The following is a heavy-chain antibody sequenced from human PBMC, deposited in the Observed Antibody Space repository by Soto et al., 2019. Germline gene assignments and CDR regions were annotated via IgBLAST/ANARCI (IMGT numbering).Heavy chain of an antibody. CDR1: GGTFSSYT. CDR2: IIPILGIA. D-gene: IGHD5-18*01. V-gene: IGHV1-69*02. Sequence: QVQLVQSGAEVKKPGSSVKVSCKASGGTFSSYTISWVRQAPGQGLEWMGRIIPILGIANYAQKFQGRVTITADKSTSTAHRELSSLGSEDTAVYYCAEGDTAMRMAEWVGWGQGTLVTVSS. J-gene: IGHJ4*02. CDR3: AEGDTAMRMAEWVG.